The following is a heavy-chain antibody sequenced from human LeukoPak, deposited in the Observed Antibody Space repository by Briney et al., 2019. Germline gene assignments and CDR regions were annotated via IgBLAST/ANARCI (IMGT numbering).Heavy chain of an antibody. CDR3: ARGVTMVRGVIITGYYYMDV. D-gene: IGHD3-10*01. J-gene: IGHJ6*03. CDR2: ISAYNGNT. Sequence: ASVKVSCKASGYTFTSYGISWVRQAPGQGREWMGWISAYNGNTNYAQKLQGRVTITTDASTSTAYMDLRSLRSDDTAVYYCARGVTMVRGVIITGYYYMDVWGKGTTVTVS. V-gene: IGHV1-18*01. CDR1: GYTFTSYG.